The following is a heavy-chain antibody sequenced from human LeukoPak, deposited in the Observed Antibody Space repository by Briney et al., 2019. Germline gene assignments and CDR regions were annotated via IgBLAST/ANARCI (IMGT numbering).Heavy chain of an antibody. CDR1: GGTFSSYA. Sequence: ASVKVSCKASGGTFSSYATSWVRQAPGQGLEWMGGLIPIFGTANYAQKFQGRVTITADESTSTAYMELSSLRSEDTAVYYCARDTGTVVVPAAEAFYYYGMDVWGKGTTVTVSS. D-gene: IGHD2-2*01. CDR3: ARDTGTVVVPAAEAFYYYGMDV. V-gene: IGHV1-69*13. CDR2: LIPIFGTA. J-gene: IGHJ6*04.